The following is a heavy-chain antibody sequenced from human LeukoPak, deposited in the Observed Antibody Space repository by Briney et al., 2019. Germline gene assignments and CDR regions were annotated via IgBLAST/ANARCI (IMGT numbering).Heavy chain of an antibody. J-gene: IGHJ2*01. CDR3: ARRQWLANYRNWYFDL. CDR2: IDPSDSYT. CDR1: GYSFTSYW. D-gene: IGHD6-19*01. V-gene: IGHV5-10-1*01. Sequence: GESLRISCKGSGYSFTSYWISWVRPMPGKGREWMGRIDPSDSYTNYSPSFQGHVTISADKSISTAYLQWSSLKASDTAMYYCARRQWLANYRNWYFDLWGRGTLVTVSS.